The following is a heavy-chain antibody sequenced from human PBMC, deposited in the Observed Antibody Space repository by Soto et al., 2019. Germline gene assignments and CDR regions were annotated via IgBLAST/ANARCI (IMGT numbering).Heavy chain of an antibody. J-gene: IGHJ4*02. CDR2: IYYSGST. D-gene: IGHD3-22*01. Sequence: PSETLSLTCTVSGGSISSGGYYWSWIRQHPGKGLEWIGYIYYSGSTYYNPSLKSRVIISVDTSKNQFSLKLSSVTAADTAVYYCARHRHSSAYSPYDYCGQGTLVTVSS. CDR1: GGSISSGGYY. V-gene: IGHV4-39*01. CDR3: ARHRHSSAYSPYDY.